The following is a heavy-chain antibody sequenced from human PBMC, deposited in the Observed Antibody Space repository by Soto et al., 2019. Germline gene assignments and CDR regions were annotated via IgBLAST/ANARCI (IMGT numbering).Heavy chain of an antibody. J-gene: IGHJ5*02. CDR1: GGSIKNTGAN. CDR2: VYYTGTT. CDR3: ATHTSGSRNGPHT. Sequence: QLQLQESGPGLVKPSETLSLTCTVSGGSIKNTGANWGWVRQPPGKGLEWSGSVYYTGTTYYNPSLQSRVTISIDTSKNQYSLSVNSVAAADTAVYYCATHTSGSRNGPHTWGQGTLVTVSS. D-gene: IGHD1-26*01. V-gene: IGHV4-39*01.